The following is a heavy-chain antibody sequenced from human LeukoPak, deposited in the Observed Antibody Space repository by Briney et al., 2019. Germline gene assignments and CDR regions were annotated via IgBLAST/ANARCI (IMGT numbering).Heavy chain of an antibody. CDR3: VLYYYEPDAFDI. V-gene: IGHV1-18*01. D-gene: IGHD3-22*01. Sequence: GSSVEVSCKASGGTFSSYGISWVRQAPGQGLEWMGWISAYNGNTNYAQKLQGRVTMTTDTSTSTAYMELRSLRSDDTAVYYCVLYYYEPDAFDIWGQGTMVTVSS. CDR2: ISAYNGNT. CDR1: GGTFSSYG. J-gene: IGHJ3*02.